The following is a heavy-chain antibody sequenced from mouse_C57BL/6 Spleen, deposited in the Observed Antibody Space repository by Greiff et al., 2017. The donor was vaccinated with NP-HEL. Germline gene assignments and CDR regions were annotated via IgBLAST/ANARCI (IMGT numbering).Heavy chain of an antibody. J-gene: IGHJ1*03. Sequence: KVVEWVAYISSGSSTIYYADTVKGRFTISRDNAKNTLFLQMTSLRSEDTAMYYCASPYYYGSSYWYFDVWGTGTTVTVSS. CDR2: ISSGSSTI. CDR3: ASPYYYGSSYWYFDV. V-gene: IGHV5-17*01. D-gene: IGHD1-1*01.